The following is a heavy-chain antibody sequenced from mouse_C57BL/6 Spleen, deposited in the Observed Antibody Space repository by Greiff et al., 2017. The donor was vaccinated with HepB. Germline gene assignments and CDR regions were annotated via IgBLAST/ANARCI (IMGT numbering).Heavy chain of an antibody. CDR2: IHPNSGST. D-gene: IGHD2-14*01. V-gene: IGHV1-64*01. CDR1: GYTFTSYW. Sequence: VKLQESGAELVKPGASVKLSCKASGYTFTSYWMHWVKQRPGQGLEWIGMIHPNSGSTNYNEKFKSKATLTVDKSSSTAYMQLSSLTSEDSAVYYCARSGYSYWYFDVWGTGTTVTVSS. CDR3: ARSGYSYWYFDV. J-gene: IGHJ1*03.